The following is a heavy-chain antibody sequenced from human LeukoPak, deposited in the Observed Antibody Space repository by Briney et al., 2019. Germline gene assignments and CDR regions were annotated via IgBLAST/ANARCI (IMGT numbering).Heavy chain of an antibody. CDR1: GGSISSSNW. CDR3: ARYLRLSGLAYYYMDV. V-gene: IGHV4-4*02. Sequence: PSGTLSLTCAVSGGSISSSNWWSWVRQPPGKGLEWIGEIYHSGSTNYNPSLKSRVTISVDKSKNQFSLKLSSVTAADTAVYYCARYLRLSGLAYYYMDVWGKGTTVTVSS. CDR2: IYHSGST. D-gene: IGHD6-19*01. J-gene: IGHJ6*03.